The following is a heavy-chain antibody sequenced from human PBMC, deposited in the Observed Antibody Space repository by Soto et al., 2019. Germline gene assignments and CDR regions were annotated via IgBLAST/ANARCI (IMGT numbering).Heavy chain of an antibody. D-gene: IGHD2-15*01. Sequence: SLKVSCRASGGTFSSYAISWVRQAPGQGLEWMGGIIPIFGTANYAQKFQVRVTITADEPTSTAYMELSSLRSEDTAVYYCARGWSVVVVAALDYWGQGPLVTVSS. CDR1: GGTFSSYA. CDR3: ARGWSVVVVAALDY. J-gene: IGHJ4*02. V-gene: IGHV1-69*13. CDR2: IIPIFGTA.